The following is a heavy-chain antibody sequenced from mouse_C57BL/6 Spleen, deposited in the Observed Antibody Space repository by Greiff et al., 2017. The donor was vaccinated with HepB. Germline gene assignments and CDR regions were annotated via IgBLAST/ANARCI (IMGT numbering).Heavy chain of an antibody. CDR2: ISDGGSYT. Sequence: EVKLVESGGGLVKPGGSLKLSCAASGFTFSSYAMSWVRQTPEKRLAWVATISDGGSYTSYPDNVKGRFTISRDNAQNNLYLQMSHLKSEDTAMYYCARERYGSEYFDVWGTGTTVTVSS. CDR3: ARERYGSEYFDV. CDR1: GFTFSSYA. D-gene: IGHD2-10*02. V-gene: IGHV5-4*01. J-gene: IGHJ1*03.